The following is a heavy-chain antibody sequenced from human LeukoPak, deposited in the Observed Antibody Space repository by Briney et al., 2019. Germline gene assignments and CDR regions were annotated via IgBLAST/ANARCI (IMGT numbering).Heavy chain of an antibody. J-gene: IGHJ5*02. Sequence: GGSLRLSCAASGFTFSSYGMHWVRQAPGKGLEWVAFIRYDGSNKYYADSVKGRFTISRDNSKNTLYLQMNSLRAEDTAVYYCARGAGIYYTTGWTGWFDPWGQGTLVTVTS. CDR2: IRYDGSNK. CDR1: GFTFSSYG. D-gene: IGHD6-19*01. V-gene: IGHV3-30*02. CDR3: ARGAGIYYTTGWTGWFDP.